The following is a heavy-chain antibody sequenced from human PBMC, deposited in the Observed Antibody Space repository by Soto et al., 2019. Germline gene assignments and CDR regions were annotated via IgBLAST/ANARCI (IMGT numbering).Heavy chain of an antibody. CDR1: GASITTYY. CDR2: ISYSGST. V-gene: IGHV4-59*01. Sequence: NPSETLSLTCSVSGASITTYYWSWIRQPPGKGLEWIGSISYSGSTKYNPSLESRVMISLDTSKNQFSLRLTSVTAADTAPYYCARDWDSSGLFDPWGQGALVTVSS. D-gene: IGHD3-10*01. J-gene: IGHJ5*02. CDR3: ARDWDSSGLFDP.